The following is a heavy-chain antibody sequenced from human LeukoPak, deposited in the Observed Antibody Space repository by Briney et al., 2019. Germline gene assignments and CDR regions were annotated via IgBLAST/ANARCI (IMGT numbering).Heavy chain of an antibody. J-gene: IGHJ4*02. V-gene: IGHV3-30*04. D-gene: IGHD3-16*01. Sequence: GGSLRLSCAASGFTFSSSAMHWVRQAPGKGLEWVAGISYDGTNKYYADSVKGRFTISRDNSRNTLYLQMNSLRAEDTAVFYCARDTWPHYFDQWGQGTLVTVYS. CDR1: GFTFSSSA. CDR2: ISYDGTNK. CDR3: ARDTWPHYFDQ.